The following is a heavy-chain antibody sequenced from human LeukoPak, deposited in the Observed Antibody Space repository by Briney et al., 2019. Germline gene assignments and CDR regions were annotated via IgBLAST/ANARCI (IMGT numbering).Heavy chain of an antibody. CDR3: ARVSDYYYMDV. D-gene: IGHD3-10*01. J-gene: IGHJ6*03. Sequence: PGGSLRLSCAASGFTFSSYAMHWVRQAPWKGLEYVSAISSNGGSTYYANSVKGRFTISRDNSKNTLYLQMGSLRAEDMAVYYCARVSDYYYMDVWGKGTTVTVSS. V-gene: IGHV3-64*01. CDR2: ISSNGGST. CDR1: GFTFSSYA.